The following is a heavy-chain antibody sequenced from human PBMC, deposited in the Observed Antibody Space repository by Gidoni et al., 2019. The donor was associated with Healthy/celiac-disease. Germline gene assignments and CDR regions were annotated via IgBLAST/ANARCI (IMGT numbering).Heavy chain of an antibody. CDR1: GGSSSGYY. V-gene: IGHV4-34*01. CDR3: ARGTTENWFDP. CDR2: INHSGST. D-gene: IGHD4-17*01. Sequence: QVQLQQWGAGLLKPSETLSPTCAVYGGSSSGYYWSCIRQPPGKGLEWIGEINHSGSTNYNPSLKSRVTISVDTSKNQFSLKLSSVTAADTAVYYCARGTTENWFDPWGQGTLVTVSS. J-gene: IGHJ5*02.